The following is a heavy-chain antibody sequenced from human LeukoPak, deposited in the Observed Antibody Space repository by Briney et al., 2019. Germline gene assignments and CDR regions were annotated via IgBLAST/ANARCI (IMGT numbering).Heavy chain of an antibody. CDR1: GFTSSSYW. CDR3: AAHYYDSSG. D-gene: IGHD3-22*01. CDR2: IKQDGSEK. J-gene: IGHJ4*02. Sequence: GGSLRLSCAASGFTSSSYWMSWVRQAPGKGLEWVANIKQDGSEKYYVDSVKGRFTISRDNAKNSLYLQMNSLRAEDTAVYYCAAHYYDSSGWGQGTLVTVSS. V-gene: IGHV3-7*01.